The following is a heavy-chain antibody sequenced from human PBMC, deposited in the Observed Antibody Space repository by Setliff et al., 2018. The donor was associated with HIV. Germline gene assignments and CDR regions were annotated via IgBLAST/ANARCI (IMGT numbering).Heavy chain of an antibody. V-gene: IGHV7-4-1*02. J-gene: IGHJ4*02. CDR2: INTNTGNP. Sequence: ASVKVSCKASGGTFSSYAISWVRQAPGQGLEWMGWINTNTGNPTYAQGFTGRFVFSLDTSVSTAYLQISSLKAEDTAVYYCARVLRVAGANNPFAYWGQGTLVTVSS. CDR3: ARVLRVAGANNPFAY. D-gene: IGHD6-19*01. CDR1: GGTFSSYA.